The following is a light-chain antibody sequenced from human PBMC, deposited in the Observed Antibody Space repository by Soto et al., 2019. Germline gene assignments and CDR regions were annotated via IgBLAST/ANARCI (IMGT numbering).Light chain of an antibody. CDR1: SSDVGSYNS. CDR3: SSYTSLSTLV. Sequence: QSALTQPASVSGSPGQSITISCTGTSSDVGSYNSVSWYQQHPDKVPKLIIYDVSNRPSGVSNRFSGSKSGNTASLTISGLQAEDEGHYYCSSYTSLSTLVFGGGTKVTVL. J-gene: IGLJ2*01. V-gene: IGLV2-14*01. CDR2: DVS.